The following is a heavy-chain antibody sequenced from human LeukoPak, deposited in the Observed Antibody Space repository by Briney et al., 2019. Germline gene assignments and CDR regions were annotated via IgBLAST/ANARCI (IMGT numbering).Heavy chain of an antibody. CDR1: GFTFTSYA. D-gene: IGHD1-26*01. V-gene: IGHV3-23*01. CDR3: AKGPESELHFDLFDS. CDR2: IIGSGGSI. J-gene: IGHJ4*02. Sequence: PGRSLSLSCAAYGFTFTSYAMSWVRQAPGKGLEWDSDIIGSGGSIHYADSVKGRFTISRDNSKNTLYLQMNSLRAEDTAVYYCAKGPESELHFDLFDSWGQGTLVTVSS.